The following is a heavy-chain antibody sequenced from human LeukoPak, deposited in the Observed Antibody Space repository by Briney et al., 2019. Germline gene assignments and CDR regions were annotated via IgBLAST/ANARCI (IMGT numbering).Heavy chain of an antibody. CDR3: ARVSWFPGTSYYYMDV. CDR1: GVSFSSYY. CDR2: IHYSGTT. V-gene: IGHV4-59*01. D-gene: IGHD1-1*01. J-gene: IGHJ6*03. Sequence: SETLSLTCTVSGVSFSSYYWSWIRQPPGKGLEWIGYIHYSGTTNYNPSLKSRVTISVDTSKTQFSLKLSSVTAADTAVYYCARVSWFPGTSYYYMDVWGKGTTVTVSS.